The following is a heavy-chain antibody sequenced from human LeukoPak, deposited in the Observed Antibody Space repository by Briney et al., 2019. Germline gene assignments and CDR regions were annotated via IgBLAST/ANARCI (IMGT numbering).Heavy chain of an antibody. V-gene: IGHV4-34*01. Sequence: SETLSPTCAVYGGSLSAYYWTWIRQPPGKGLEWIGEINHGGSTNYNPSLKSRVTISVDTSKNQFSLKLSSVTAADTAVYYCARSGVAAAGTFDYWGQGTLVTVSS. D-gene: IGHD6-13*01. J-gene: IGHJ4*02. CDR2: INHGGST. CDR1: GGSLSAYY. CDR3: ARSGVAAAGTFDY.